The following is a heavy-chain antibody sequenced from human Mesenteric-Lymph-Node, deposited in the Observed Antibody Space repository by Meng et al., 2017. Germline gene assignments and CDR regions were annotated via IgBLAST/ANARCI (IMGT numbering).Heavy chain of an antibody. Sequence: QVQLQESGPGLVKPSGTLSLTCAVYGGSFSGYYWSWIRQPPGKGLEWIGEINHSGSTNYNPSLKSRVTISVDTSKNQFSLKLSSVTAADTAVYYCARGFLSFVRVFDYWGQGTLVTVSS. CDR1: GGSFSGYY. CDR2: INHSGST. J-gene: IGHJ4*02. D-gene: IGHD2/OR15-2a*01. CDR3: ARGFLSFVRVFDY. V-gene: IGHV4-34*01.